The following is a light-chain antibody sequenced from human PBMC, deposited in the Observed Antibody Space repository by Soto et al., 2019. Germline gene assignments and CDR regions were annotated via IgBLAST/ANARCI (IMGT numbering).Light chain of an antibody. Sequence: EMVMTQSPATLSVSPGERATLSCRASQSVSSNLAWYQQKTGQAPRLLICGASTRATGIPGRFSGSGSGTEFTLTISSLQSEDFAVYYCQQYNNWPWTIGQGTKVEMK. CDR3: QQYNNWPWT. CDR1: QSVSSN. V-gene: IGKV3-15*01. J-gene: IGKJ1*01. CDR2: GAS.